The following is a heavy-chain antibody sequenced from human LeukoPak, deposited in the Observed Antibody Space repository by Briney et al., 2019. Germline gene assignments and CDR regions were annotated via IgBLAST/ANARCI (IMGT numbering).Heavy chain of an antibody. CDR2: ISGSGGTT. V-gene: IGHV3-23*01. CDR1: GFTFWSYV. Sequence: GGSLRLSCAASGFTFWSYVMRWVRQAPGKGLEWVSTISGSGGTTFYADSVEGRFTISRDNSKSTLYLQMNSLRAEDTAVYYCAILVDDNNYDLDFWGQGTLVTVSS. CDR3: AILVDDNNYDLDF. J-gene: IGHJ4*02. D-gene: IGHD3-22*01.